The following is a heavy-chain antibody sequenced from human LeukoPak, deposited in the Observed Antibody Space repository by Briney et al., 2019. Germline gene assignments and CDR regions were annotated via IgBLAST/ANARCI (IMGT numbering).Heavy chain of an antibody. J-gene: IGHJ4*02. V-gene: IGHV5-51*01. CDR1: GYSFTNYW. D-gene: IGHD2-8*01. CDR3: ARRMDDAKAFDY. CDR2: IYPGDSKT. Sequence: GESLNISGRGSGYSFTNYWIAWVRQMPGKGLEWMGIIYPGDSKTRFSPSFQGQVTISADKTINTAYLQWGSLQASDTAIFYCARRMDDAKAFDYWGQGTLVTVSS.